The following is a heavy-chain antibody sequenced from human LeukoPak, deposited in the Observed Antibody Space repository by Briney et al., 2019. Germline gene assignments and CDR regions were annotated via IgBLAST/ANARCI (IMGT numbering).Heavy chain of an antibody. J-gene: IGHJ6*02. CDR2: IHYSGST. CDR1: GGSISSYY. D-gene: IGHD6-19*01. Sequence: SETLSLTCTVSGGSISSYYWSWIRQPPGKGLEWIGYIHYSGSTNYNSSLKSRVSISVDTSKNQFSLKLTSVTAADTAVYYCARGMAVAGYYYYYYGMDVWGQGTTVTVSS. V-gene: IGHV4-59*01. CDR3: ARGMAVAGYYYYYYGMDV.